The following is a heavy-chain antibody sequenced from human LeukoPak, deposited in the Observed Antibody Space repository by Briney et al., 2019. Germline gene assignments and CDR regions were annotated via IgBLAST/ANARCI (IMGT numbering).Heavy chain of an antibody. CDR1: GGTFSSYA. D-gene: IGHD3-10*01. CDR2: SIPIFGTA. CDR3: ARDQGYYGSGSYYYGY. Sequence: SVKVSCKASGGTFSSYAISWVRQAPGQGLEWMGRSIPIFGTANYAQKFQGRVTITTDESTNTAYMELSSLRSEDTAVYYCARDQGYYGSGSYYYGYWGQGTLVTVSS. V-gene: IGHV1-69*05. J-gene: IGHJ4*02.